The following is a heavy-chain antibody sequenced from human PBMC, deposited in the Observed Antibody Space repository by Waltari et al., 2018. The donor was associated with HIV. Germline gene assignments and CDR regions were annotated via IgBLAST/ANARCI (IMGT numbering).Heavy chain of an antibody. CDR3: ARESEWLYSAFFDF. D-gene: IGHD6-19*01. CDR1: VSAFKDYW. CDR2: ISSDGTKT. V-gene: IGHV3-7*01. Sequence: QIMQSEGDLVRRGGSFSISCFASVSAFKDYWVSWIRQAPGERLEWLAAISSDGTKTHYADSVKGRFTIVRNNGNKSIRLDMTNLGGADTGFYFCARESEWLYSAFFDFWGSGSLLTVSS. J-gene: IGHJ5*01.